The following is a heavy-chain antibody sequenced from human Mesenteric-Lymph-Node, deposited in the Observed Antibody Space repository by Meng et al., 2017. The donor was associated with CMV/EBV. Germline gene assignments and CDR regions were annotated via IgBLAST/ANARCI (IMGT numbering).Heavy chain of an antibody. D-gene: IGHD2-2*01. CDR3: ARGGYCSSTSCYGDWFDP. J-gene: IGHJ5*02. Sequence: GESLKISCAASGFTFSSYEMNWVRQAPGKGLEWVSYISSSGSTIYSADSVKGRFTISRDNAKNSLYLQMNSLRAEDTAVYYCARGGYCSSTSCYGDWFDPWGQGTLVTVSS. V-gene: IGHV3-48*03. CDR1: GFTFSSYE. CDR2: ISSSGSTI.